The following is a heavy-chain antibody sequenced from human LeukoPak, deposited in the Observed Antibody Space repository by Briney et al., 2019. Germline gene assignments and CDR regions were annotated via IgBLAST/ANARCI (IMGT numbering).Heavy chain of an antibody. J-gene: IGHJ4*02. V-gene: IGHV3-23*01. D-gene: IGHD6-6*01. CDR2: ISQFGDRT. CDR1: GFIFDSVG. Sequence: GGTLRLSCAASGFIFDSVGMNWVRQAPGKGLEWVSSISQFGDRTYYADSVKGRFTISRDNAKNTLYLQMNSLRAEDTAVYYCAREGRAARPFDYWGQGTLVTVSS. CDR3: AREGRAARPFDY.